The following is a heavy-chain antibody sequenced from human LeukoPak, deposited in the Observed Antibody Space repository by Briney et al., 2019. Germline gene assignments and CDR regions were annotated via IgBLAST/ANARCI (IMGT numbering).Heavy chain of an antibody. D-gene: IGHD3-10*01. CDR3: ARDSTYYYDSGSSGPHYFDN. J-gene: IGHJ4*02. CDR1: GFTFSKDD. V-gene: IGHV3-13*01. Sequence: GGSLRLSCAASGFTFSKDDFHGVRQAPGKGLEWVAAIGVTGDTYYADSVKGRFTISRDNSKNTLYLQLNSLRAEDTAVYYCARDSTYYYDSGSSGPHYFDNWGQGTLVTVSS. CDR2: IGVTGDT.